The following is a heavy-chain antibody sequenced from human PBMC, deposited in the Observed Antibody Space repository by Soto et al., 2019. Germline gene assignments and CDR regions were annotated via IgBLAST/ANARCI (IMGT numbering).Heavy chain of an antibody. Sequence: GGSLRLSCAAFGFTFSGSAMHWVRQAPGKGLEWVAAIWYDGSDKFYAGSVKGRFTISRDNSKDTLYLEMNSLTAEDTAVYYCAKERYIGSSTPRYFDSWGHGTLVTVS. CDR2: IWYDGSDK. D-gene: IGHD1-26*01. V-gene: IGHV3-33*06. CDR1: GFTFSGSA. CDR3: AKERYIGSSTPRYFDS. J-gene: IGHJ4*01.